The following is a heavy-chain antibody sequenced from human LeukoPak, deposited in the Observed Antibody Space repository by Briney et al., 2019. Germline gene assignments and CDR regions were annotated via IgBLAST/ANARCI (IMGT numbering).Heavy chain of an antibody. CDR1: GYTSTSYG. J-gene: IGHJ4*02. D-gene: IGHD3-10*01. CDR2: ISAYNGNT. V-gene: IGHV1-18*01. Sequence: GAAVKVSCKASGYTSTSYGISWVRQAPGQGLEWMGWISAYNGNTNYAQKLQGRVTMTTDTSTSTAYMELRSLRSDDTAVYYCARKVFGPYGSGTHNDYWGQGTLVTVSS. CDR3: ARKVFGPYGSGTHNDY.